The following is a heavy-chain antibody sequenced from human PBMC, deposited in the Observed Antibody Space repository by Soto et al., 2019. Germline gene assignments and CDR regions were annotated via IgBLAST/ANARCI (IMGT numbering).Heavy chain of an antibody. CDR1: GGSISRGGYS. CDR3: AREGNYYDSSGYGLVDP. CDR2: IYHSGST. D-gene: IGHD3-22*01. J-gene: IGHJ5*02. V-gene: IGHV4-30-2*01. Sequence: SETLSLTCAVSGGSISRGGYSWSWIRQPPGKGLEWIGYIYHSGSTYYNPSLKSRVTISVDRSKNQFSLKLSSVTAADTAVYYCAREGNYYDSSGYGLVDPWGQGTLVTVSS.